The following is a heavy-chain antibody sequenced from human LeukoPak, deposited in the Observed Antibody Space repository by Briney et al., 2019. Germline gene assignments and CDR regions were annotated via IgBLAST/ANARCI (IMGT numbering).Heavy chain of an antibody. CDR2: ICGRGGNT. D-gene: IGHD6-13*01. Sequence: GGALRISCAASGFTFCSYAMSWVRPPPGEGLNWVSSICGRGGNTFYADSVKGRFTISRDNSKNTLYLQMNSLRAEDTAVYYCARDWPSEWQHLPDYDAVDIWGQGTMVTVSS. V-gene: IGHV3-23*01. CDR3: ARDWPSEWQHLPDYDAVDI. J-gene: IGHJ3*02. CDR1: GFTFCSYA.